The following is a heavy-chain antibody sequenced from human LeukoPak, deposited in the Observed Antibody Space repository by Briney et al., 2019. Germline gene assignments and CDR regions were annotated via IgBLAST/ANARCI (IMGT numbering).Heavy chain of an antibody. J-gene: IGHJ4*02. CDR3: ARVEYGSGSYYKTLDY. CDR1: GFTFSIHG. CDR2: IIGSSGNT. Sequence: GGSLRLSCEASGFTFSIHGMSWVRQAPGKGLEWVSHIIGSSGNTYYADSVRGRFTISRDNSKDTMYLQMNSLRDEDAAVYYCARVEYGSGSYYKTLDYWGPGTLVTVSS. D-gene: IGHD3-10*01. V-gene: IGHV3-23*01.